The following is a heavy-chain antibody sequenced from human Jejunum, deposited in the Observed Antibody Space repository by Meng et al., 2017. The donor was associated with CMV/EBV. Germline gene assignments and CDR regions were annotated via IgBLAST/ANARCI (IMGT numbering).Heavy chain of an antibody. D-gene: IGHD3-22*01. J-gene: IGHJ5*02. Sequence: RYAKNWGRQAPGKGLEWVEVISYDGSNKYDADSVKGRFTISRENSKDTLYLKMNSLRDEDTAVYYCAGDYLGSNYYDSSGGWFDPWGQGTLVTVSS. CDR2: ISYDGSNK. V-gene: IGHV3-30*04. CDR1: RYA. CDR3: AGDYLGSNYYDSSGGWFDP.